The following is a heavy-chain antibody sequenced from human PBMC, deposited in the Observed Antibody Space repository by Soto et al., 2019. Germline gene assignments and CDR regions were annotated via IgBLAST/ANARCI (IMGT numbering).Heavy chain of an antibody. D-gene: IGHD3-3*01. Sequence: SVKVSCKASGGTFSSYAISWVRQAPGQGLEWMGGIIPIFGTANYAQKFQGRVTITADESTSTAYMELSSLRSEDTAVYYCARDGITIFGVVFCGMDVWGQGTTVTVSS. J-gene: IGHJ6*02. CDR3: ARDGITIFGVVFCGMDV. CDR2: IIPIFGTA. CDR1: GGTFSSYA. V-gene: IGHV1-69*13.